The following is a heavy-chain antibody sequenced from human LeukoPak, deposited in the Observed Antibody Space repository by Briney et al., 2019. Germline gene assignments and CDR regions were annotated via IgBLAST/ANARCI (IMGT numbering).Heavy chain of an antibody. Sequence: PSETLFLTCAVYGGSFSGYYWSWIRQPPGKGLEGIGEINQSGSTNYNPSLESRVTISVDTSKNQFSLKLSSVTAADTAVYYCARGGRGVVVPAAYYYYYGMDVWGQGTTVTVSS. D-gene: IGHD2-2*01. V-gene: IGHV4-34*01. CDR3: ARGGRGVVVPAAYYYYYGMDV. CDR2: INQSGST. J-gene: IGHJ6*02. CDR1: GGSFSGYY.